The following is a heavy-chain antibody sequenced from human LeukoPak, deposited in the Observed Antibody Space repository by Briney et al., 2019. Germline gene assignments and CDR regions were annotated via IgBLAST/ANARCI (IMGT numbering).Heavy chain of an antibody. V-gene: IGHV4-31*02. J-gene: IGHJ4*02. CDR2: IYYSGST. CDR3: ARSQLTDFDY. D-gene: IGHD4/OR15-4a*01. Sequence: LEWVGYIYYSGSTYYNPSLKSRITISVDTSKNQFSLKLSSVTAADTAVYYCARSQLTDFDYWGQGTLVTVSS.